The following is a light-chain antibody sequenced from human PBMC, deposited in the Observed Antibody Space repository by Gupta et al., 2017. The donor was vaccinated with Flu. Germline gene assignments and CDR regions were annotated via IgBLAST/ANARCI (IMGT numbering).Light chain of an antibody. V-gene: IGKV1-5*03. CDR3: QQYNGYPWT. Sequence: GDRVTITCRASQSISSWLAWYQQKPGKAPNLLIYKASSLESGVPSRFSGSGSGTEFTLTISSLQPDDFATYYCQQYNGYPWTFGQGTKVEIK. J-gene: IGKJ1*01. CDR1: QSISSW. CDR2: KAS.